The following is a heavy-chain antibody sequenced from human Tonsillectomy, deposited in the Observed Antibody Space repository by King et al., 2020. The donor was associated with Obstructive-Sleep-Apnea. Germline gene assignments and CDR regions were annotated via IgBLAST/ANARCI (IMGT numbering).Heavy chain of an antibody. V-gene: IGHV4-30-4*01. CDR1: GGSISSGDYY. J-gene: IGHJ3*02. D-gene: IGHD4-17*01. CDR3: ARDSGVLYGDFDAFDI. Sequence: VQLQESGPGLVKPSQTLSLTCTVSGGSISSGDYYWSWIRQPPGKGLGWIGYIYYSGSTYYNPSLKSRVTISVDTSKNQFSLKLSSVTAADTAVYYCARDSGVLYGDFDAFDIWGQGTMVTVSS. CDR2: IYYSGST.